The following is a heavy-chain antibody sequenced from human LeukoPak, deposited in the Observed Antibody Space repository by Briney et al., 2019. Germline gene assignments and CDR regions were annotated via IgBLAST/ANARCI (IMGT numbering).Heavy chain of an antibody. Sequence: ASVKVSSKASGYTFNNYGISWVRQAPGQGLEWMGWVSAYNGNTNFAQKVQGRVTMTTDRSTSTAYMELRSLTSDDTAVYYCARDWMVITGGDCFDPWGQGTLVIVSS. D-gene: IGHD2-21*01. CDR1: GYTFNNYG. CDR3: ARDWMVITGGDCFDP. V-gene: IGHV1-18*01. J-gene: IGHJ5*02. CDR2: VSAYNGNT.